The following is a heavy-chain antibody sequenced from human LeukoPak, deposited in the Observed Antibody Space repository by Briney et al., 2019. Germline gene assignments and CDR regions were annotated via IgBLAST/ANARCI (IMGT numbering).Heavy chain of an antibody. Sequence: PWGSLRLSCADSGFTFRNYWMHWVRQVPGKGLVWVSRINSDGSSLIYADSVKGRFTISRDNAKNTLYLQMNSLRAEDTAVYYCARENYRGFCFDPWGQGTLVTVSS. J-gene: IGHJ5*02. CDR3: ARENYRGFCFDP. D-gene: IGHD3-10*01. CDR2: INSDGSSL. CDR1: GFTFRNYW. V-gene: IGHV3-74*01.